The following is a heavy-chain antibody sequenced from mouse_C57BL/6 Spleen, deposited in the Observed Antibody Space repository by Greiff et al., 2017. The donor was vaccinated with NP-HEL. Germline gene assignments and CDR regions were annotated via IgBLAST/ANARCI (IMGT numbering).Heavy chain of an antibody. V-gene: IGHV1-55*01. CDR3: ARITTVVEGFAY. CDR2: IYPGSGST. Sequence: QVQLQQPGAELVKPGASVKMSCKASGYTFTSYWITWVKQRPGQGLEWIGDIYPGSGSTNYNEKFKSKATPTVDTSSSTAYMQLSSLTSEDSAVYYCARITTVVEGFAYWGQGTLVTVSA. CDR1: GYTFTSYW. D-gene: IGHD1-1*01. J-gene: IGHJ3*01.